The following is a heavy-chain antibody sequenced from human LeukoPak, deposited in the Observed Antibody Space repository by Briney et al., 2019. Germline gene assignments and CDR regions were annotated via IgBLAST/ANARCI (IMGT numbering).Heavy chain of an antibody. Sequence: GASVKVSCKASGYTFTSYYMHWVRQAPGQGLEWMGIINPSGGSTSYAQKFQGRVTMTRDMSTSTVYMELSSLRSEDTAVYYCARSYYDFWSGPPGYYYYMDVWGKGTTVTVSS. D-gene: IGHD3-3*01. CDR1: GYTFTSYY. J-gene: IGHJ6*03. CDR2: INPSGGST. V-gene: IGHV1-46*01. CDR3: ARSYYDFWSGPPGYYYYMDV.